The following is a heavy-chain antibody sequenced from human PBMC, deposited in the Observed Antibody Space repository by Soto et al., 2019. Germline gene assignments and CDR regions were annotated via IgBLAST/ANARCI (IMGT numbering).Heavy chain of an antibody. CDR1: GDSVSSKSAA. CDR2: TYYRSKWSS. J-gene: IGHJ5*02. CDR3: ARHCSSCVFDP. D-gene: IGHD2-2*01. Sequence: SQTLSLTCAISGDSVSSKSAARHWIRQSPSRGLEWLGRTYYRSKWSSNYAVSVKSRITINPDTSKNQFSLKLSSVTAADTAVYYCARHCSSCVFDPWGQGTLVTVSS. V-gene: IGHV6-1*01.